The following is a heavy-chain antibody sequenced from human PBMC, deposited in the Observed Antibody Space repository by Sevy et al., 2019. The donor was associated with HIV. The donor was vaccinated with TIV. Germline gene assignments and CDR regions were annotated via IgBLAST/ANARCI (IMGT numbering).Heavy chain of an antibody. Sequence: SETLSLTCTVSGGSISSYYWSWIRQPPGKGLEWIGYIYYSGSTNYNPSLKSRVTISVDTSKNQFSLKLSSVTAADTAVYYCARSSGWFYYYYYYMDVWGKGTTVTVSS. V-gene: IGHV4-59*01. CDR1: GGSISSYY. CDR2: IYYSGST. J-gene: IGHJ6*03. D-gene: IGHD6-19*01. CDR3: ARSSGWFYYYYYYMDV.